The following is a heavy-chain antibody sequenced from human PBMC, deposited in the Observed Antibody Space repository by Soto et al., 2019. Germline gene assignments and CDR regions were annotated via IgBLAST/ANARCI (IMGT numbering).Heavy chain of an antibody. V-gene: IGHV4-31*03. CDR1: GHSLSSGGYY. CDR3: ARDWGSSGWHN. D-gene: IGHD6-19*01. CDR2: IYFTGST. J-gene: IGHJ4*02. Sequence: SETLSLTCTVSGHSLSSGGYYWSWIRQHPGKGLEWVGYIYFTGSTLYNPSLKSRLAMSLDTSKNQFSLRLTSVTAADTAVYLCARDWGSSGWHNWGQGTLVTVSS.